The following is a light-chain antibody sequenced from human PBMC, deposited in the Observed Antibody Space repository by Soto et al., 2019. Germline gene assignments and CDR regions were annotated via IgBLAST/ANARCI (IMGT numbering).Light chain of an antibody. J-gene: IGLJ3*02. CDR1: TSNIGSNS. CDR2: NNN. CDR3: TAWDDSLTALV. Sequence: QSVLTQPPSASGTPGQSVTISCSGSTSNIGSNSVHWYQHLPGMSPKLLIYNNNQRPSGIPERFSGCKSGTSASLAISGLQSGDESDYYCTAWDDSLTALVFGGGTKFTV. V-gene: IGLV1-44*01.